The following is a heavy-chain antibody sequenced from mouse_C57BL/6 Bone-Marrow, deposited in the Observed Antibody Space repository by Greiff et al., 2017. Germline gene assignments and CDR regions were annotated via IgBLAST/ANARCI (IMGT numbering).Heavy chain of an antibody. CDR2: INPSSGYT. D-gene: IGHD2-4*01. CDR1: GYTFTSYW. Sequence: VQLQQSGAELAKPGASVKLSCKASGYTFTSYWMHWVKQRPGQGLEWIGYINPSSGYTKYNQKFKDKATLSADKSSSTAYMQLSSLTYEDSAVYYCASLRLRRLYFDDWGQGTTLTVSS. V-gene: IGHV1-7*01. J-gene: IGHJ2*01. CDR3: ASLRLRRLYFDD.